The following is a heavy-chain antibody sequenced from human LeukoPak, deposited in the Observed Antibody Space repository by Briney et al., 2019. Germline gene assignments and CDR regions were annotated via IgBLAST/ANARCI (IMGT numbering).Heavy chain of an antibody. J-gene: IGHJ6*02. CDR1: GGSIGSHL. V-gene: IGHV4-59*11. Sequence: SETLSLTCTVSGGSIGSHLWNWIRQPPGKGLEWVGYIHYSGNTTYNPSLQSRLTISVDTSKNQFSLRLRSVIAADTAVYYCARDYDFSGGHYYYGLDVWGQGTTVTVSS. CDR3: ARDYDFSGGHYYYGLDV. D-gene: IGHD3-3*01. CDR2: IHYSGNT.